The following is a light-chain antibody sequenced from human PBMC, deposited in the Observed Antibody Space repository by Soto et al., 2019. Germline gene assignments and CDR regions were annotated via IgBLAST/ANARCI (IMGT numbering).Light chain of an antibody. J-gene: IGLJ2*01. CDR1: SSNIGSTY. CDR3: AAWDDSLSAL. CDR2: TNN. Sequence: QSVLTQPPSASGTPGQRVTISCSGSSSNIGSTYVYWYQQLPGTDPKLLIYTNNPRRSGVPDRCSGSKSGTSASLAISGLGAEDEADYYCAAWDDSLSALFGGGTKVTVL. V-gene: IGLV1-47*01.